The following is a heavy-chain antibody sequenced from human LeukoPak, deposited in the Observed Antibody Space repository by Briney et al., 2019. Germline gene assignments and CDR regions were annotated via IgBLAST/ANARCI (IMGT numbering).Heavy chain of an antibody. J-gene: IGHJ3*02. CDR3: ARATYQGESDAFDI. CDR1: GFTFSSYE. V-gene: IGHV3-48*03. CDR2: ISSSGSTI. Sequence: GGSLRLSCAAPGFTFSSYETNWVRQAPGKGLEWVSYISSSGSTIYYADSVKGRFTISRDNAKNSLYLQMNSLRAEDTAVYYCARATYQGESDAFDIWGQGTMVTVSS. D-gene: IGHD3-10*01.